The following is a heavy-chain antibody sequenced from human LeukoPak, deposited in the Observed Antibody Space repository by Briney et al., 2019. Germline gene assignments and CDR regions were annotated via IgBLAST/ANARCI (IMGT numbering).Heavy chain of an antibody. V-gene: IGHV1-8*01. CDR2: MNPGSGNT. Sequence: ASVKVSCKASGYTFTSYDINWVRQATGQGLEWMGWMNPGSGNTGYAQKFQGRVTMTRNTSISTVYMEVSGLRSEDTAVYYCTRGGIIILGVATVVDYWGQGTLVTVSS. J-gene: IGHJ4*02. CDR1: GYTFTSYD. CDR3: TRGGIIILGVATVVDY. D-gene: IGHD3/OR15-3a*01.